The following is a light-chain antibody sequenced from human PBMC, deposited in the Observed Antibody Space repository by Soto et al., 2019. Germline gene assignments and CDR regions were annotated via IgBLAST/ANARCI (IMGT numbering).Light chain of an antibody. CDR3: QQSYSHLIT. J-gene: IGKJ5*01. CDR1: QTIRVS. CDR2: RAS. Sequence: DIQMTQSPSSLSASVGDSVNITCRASQTIRVSLNWYQKKPGKAPKLLIFRASTLENGVPPRFSGGGSGTDFTLTINGLQPEDFATYYCQQSYSHLITFGQGTRLEIE. V-gene: IGKV1-39*01.